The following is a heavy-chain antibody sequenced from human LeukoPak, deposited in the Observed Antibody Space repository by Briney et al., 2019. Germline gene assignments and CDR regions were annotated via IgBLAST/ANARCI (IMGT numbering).Heavy chain of an antibody. D-gene: IGHD3-9*01. CDR3: ARSLTGYYNHNDYYFDY. V-gene: IGHV1-18*01. CDR2: ISAYNGNT. Sequence: ASVKVSCKASGYTFTSYGISWVRQAPGQGLEWMGWISAYNGNTNYAQKLQGRVTMTTDTSTSTAYMELRSLRSDDTAVYYCARSLTGYYNHNDYYFDYWGQGTLVTVSS. CDR1: GYTFTSYG. J-gene: IGHJ4*02.